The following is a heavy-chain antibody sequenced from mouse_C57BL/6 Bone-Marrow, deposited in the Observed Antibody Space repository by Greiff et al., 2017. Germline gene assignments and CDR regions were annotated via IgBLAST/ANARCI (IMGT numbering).Heavy chain of an antibody. CDR2: INPGSGGT. Sequence: VQLQQSGAELVRPGTSVKVSCKASGYAFTNYLIEWVKQRPGQGLEWIGVINPGSGGTNYNEKFKGQATLTADKSPSTAYMQLSSLTSEDSAVYFCARRLITTVVPYFDYWGQGTTLTVSS. CDR3: ARRLITTVVPYFDY. J-gene: IGHJ2*01. D-gene: IGHD1-1*01. CDR1: GYAFTNYL. V-gene: IGHV1-54*01.